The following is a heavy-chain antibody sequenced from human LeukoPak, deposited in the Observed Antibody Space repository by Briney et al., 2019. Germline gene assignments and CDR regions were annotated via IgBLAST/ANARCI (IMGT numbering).Heavy chain of an antibody. CDR3: ARDTLTHLNLRVFDY. CDR1: GYTFTSYY. J-gene: IGHJ4*02. V-gene: IGHV1-46*01. Sequence: PRASVKVSCKASGYTFTSYYMHWVRQAPGQGLEWMGIINPSGGSTSYAQKFQGRVTMSRDTSTSTVYMELSSLRSEDTAVYYCARDTLTHLNLRVFDYWGQGTLVTVSS. CDR2: INPSGGST.